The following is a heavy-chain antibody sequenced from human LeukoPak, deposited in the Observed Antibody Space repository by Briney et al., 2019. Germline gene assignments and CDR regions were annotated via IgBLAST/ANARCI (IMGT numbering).Heavy chain of an antibody. CDR1: GYTFTGYY. CDR2: INPNSGGT. D-gene: IGHD4-23*01. V-gene: IGHV1-2*02. Sequence: ASVKVSCKASGYTFTGYYMHWVRQAPGQGLEWMGWINPNSGGTNYAQKFQGRVTMTRDTSISTAYMELSRLRSDDTAVYYCASYGGNPETYYYYYMDVWGKGTTVTVSS. CDR3: ASYGGNPETYYYYYMDV. J-gene: IGHJ6*03.